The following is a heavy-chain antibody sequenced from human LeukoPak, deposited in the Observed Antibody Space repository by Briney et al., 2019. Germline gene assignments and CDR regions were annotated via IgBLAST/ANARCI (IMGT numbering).Heavy chain of an antibody. CDR3: AELGITMIGGV. CDR2: ISYAGSNK. D-gene: IGHD3-10*02. J-gene: IGHJ6*04. CDR1: GFSFSSYA. Sequence: GGSLRLSCAASGFSFSSYAMHWVRQAPGKGLEWVAVISYAGSNKYYADSVKGRFTISRDNSKSTLYLQMNRLKAEDTAVYYCAELGITMIGGVWGKGTTVTISS. V-gene: IGHV3-30*04.